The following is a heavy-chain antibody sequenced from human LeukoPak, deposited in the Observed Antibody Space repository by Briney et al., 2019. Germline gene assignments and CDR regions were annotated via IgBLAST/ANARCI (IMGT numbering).Heavy chain of an antibody. CDR1: GFTFGDYA. V-gene: IGHV3-49*03. D-gene: IGHD2-2*01. CDR2: IRSKAYGGTT. Sequence: PGGSLRLSCTASGFTFGDYAMSWFRQAPGKGLEWVGVIRSKAYGGTTEYAASVKGRFTISRDDSKSIAYLQMNSLKTEDTAVYYCTTYCSSTSCYEFYYYMDVWGKGTTVTVSS. CDR3: TTYCSSTSCYEFYYYMDV. J-gene: IGHJ6*03.